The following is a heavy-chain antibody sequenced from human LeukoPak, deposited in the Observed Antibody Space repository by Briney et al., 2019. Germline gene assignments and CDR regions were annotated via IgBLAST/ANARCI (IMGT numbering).Heavy chain of an antibody. Sequence: PGGSLRLSCAASGFTFSDYYMSRIRQAPGKGLEWVSYISSSSSYTNYADSVKGRFTISRDNAKNSLYLQMNSLRAEDTAVYYCARDRDSSSWYVNWFDPWGQGTLVTVSS. CDR3: ARDRDSSSWYVNWFDP. CDR2: ISSSSSYT. V-gene: IGHV3-11*06. D-gene: IGHD6-13*01. CDR1: GFTFSDYY. J-gene: IGHJ5*02.